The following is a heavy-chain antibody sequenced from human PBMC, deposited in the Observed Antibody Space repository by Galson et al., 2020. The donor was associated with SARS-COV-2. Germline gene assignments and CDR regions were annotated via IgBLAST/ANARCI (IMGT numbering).Heavy chain of an antibody. V-gene: IGHV5-51*01. CDR3: ARPIEDYGGNVGVLDI. CDR1: GYSFTSYR. J-gene: IGHJ3*02. D-gene: IGHD4-17*01. Sequence: GQSMKISSKGSGYSFTSYRIGWVRQMPRKGLEWLGIISTGDSDTRYSPSFQGQVTISADKSISAAYLQWSSLKASDTAMYYCARPIEDYGGNVGVLDIWGQGTIVTVSS. CDR2: ISTGDSDT.